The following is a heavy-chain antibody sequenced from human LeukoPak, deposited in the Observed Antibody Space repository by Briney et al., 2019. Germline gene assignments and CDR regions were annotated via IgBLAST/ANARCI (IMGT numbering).Heavy chain of an antibody. Sequence: SETLSLTCAVYGGSFSGYYWSWIRQPPGKGLEWIGSIYYSGSTYYNPSLKSRVTISVDASKNQFSLKLSSVTAAGTAVYYCASLPYYDILTGPFDPWGQGTLVTVSS. CDR1: GGSFSGYY. J-gene: IGHJ5*02. CDR3: ASLPYYDILTGPFDP. V-gene: IGHV4-34*01. D-gene: IGHD3-9*01. CDR2: IYYSGST.